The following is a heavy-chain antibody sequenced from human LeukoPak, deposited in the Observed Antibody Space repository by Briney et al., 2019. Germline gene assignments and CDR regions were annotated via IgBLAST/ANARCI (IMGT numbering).Heavy chain of an antibody. Sequence: GGSLRLSCAASGFTFSTYAMSWVRQAPGKGLEWVATIKHDGSEKYYVDSVKGRFTISRDNAKNSLCLQMNSLRAEDTAIYYCVRSGGYWGQGTLVTVSS. CDR3: VRSGGY. CDR2: IKHDGSEK. J-gene: IGHJ4*02. V-gene: IGHV3-7*05. D-gene: IGHD1-26*01. CDR1: GFTFSTYA.